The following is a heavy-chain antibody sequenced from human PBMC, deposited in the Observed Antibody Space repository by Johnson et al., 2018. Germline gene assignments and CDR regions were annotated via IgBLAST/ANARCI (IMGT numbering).Heavy chain of an antibody. V-gene: IGHV3-9*01. D-gene: IGHD3-22*01. Sequence: VQLVQSGGGLVQPGRSLRLSCAASGFTFDDYAMHWVRQAPGNGLEWVSGISWNSGSIGYADSGKGRFTLSRDNAKNPLYLQMNSLRAEDTALYYCAKDTNKDDDSSGYYETGAFNIWGQGTMVTVSS. J-gene: IGHJ3*02. CDR3: AKDTNKDDDSSGYYETGAFNI. CDR2: ISWNSGSI. CDR1: GFTFDDYA.